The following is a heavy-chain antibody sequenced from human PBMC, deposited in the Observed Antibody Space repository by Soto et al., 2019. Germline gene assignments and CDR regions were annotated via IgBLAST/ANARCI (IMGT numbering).Heavy chain of an antibody. CDR2: IIPIFGTA. J-gene: IGHJ3*02. Sequence: QVQLVQSGAEVKKPGSSVKVSCKASGGTFSSYAISWVRQAPGQGLEWMGGIIPIFGTANYAQKFQGRVTITADESTSTAYMELSSLRSEDTAVYYCARDYIGYYDFWSVQAGAFDIWGQGTMVTVSS. D-gene: IGHD3-3*01. CDR3: ARDYIGYYDFWSVQAGAFDI. V-gene: IGHV1-69*01. CDR1: GGTFSSYA.